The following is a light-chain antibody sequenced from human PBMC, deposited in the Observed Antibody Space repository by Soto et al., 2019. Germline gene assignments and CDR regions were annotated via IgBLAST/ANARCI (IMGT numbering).Light chain of an antibody. CDR1: QSVSNNY. CDR2: GAS. CDR3: QQYGSSGT. Sequence: IVLTQSPGTLSLSPGERATLSCRASQSVSNNYVAWYQQKPGQAPRLLIYGASNRATGIPDRFSGSGSGTDFTLTISRLEPEDFAVYYCQQYGSSGTFGQGTNVDIK. V-gene: IGKV3-20*01. J-gene: IGKJ1*01.